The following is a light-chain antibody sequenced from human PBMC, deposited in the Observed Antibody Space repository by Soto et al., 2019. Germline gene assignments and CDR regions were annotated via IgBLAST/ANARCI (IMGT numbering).Light chain of an antibody. Sequence: EIVLTPSPGTLSLSPGERATLSCRASQSVSSSYLAWYQQKPGQAPRLLIYGTSSRATGIPDRFSGSGSGTDFTLTISRLEPEDFAVYYCQQYGNSPITFGQGTQREI. CDR1: QSVSSSY. J-gene: IGKJ5*01. CDR2: GTS. CDR3: QQYGNSPIT. V-gene: IGKV3-20*01.